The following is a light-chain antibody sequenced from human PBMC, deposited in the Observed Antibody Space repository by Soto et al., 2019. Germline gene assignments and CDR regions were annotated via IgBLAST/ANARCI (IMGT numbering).Light chain of an antibody. J-gene: IGKJ3*01. CDR2: GAS. Sequence: EIVMTQSPATLSVSPGERATLSCRASQSVSSNLAWYQQKPGQAPRLLIYGASTRATGIPARFSGSGSGTEFTLTISSLQSEDFAVYYCQQYTNWAVTFGPGPKVHIK. CDR3: QQYTNWAVT. V-gene: IGKV3-15*01. CDR1: QSVSSN.